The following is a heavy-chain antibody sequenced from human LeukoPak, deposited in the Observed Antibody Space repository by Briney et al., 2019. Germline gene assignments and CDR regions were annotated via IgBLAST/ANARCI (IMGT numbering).Heavy chain of an antibody. Sequence: GGSLRLSCAASGFTFSSYGMHWVRQAPGKGLEWVAVISYDGSNKYYADSVEGRFTISRDNSKNTLYLQMNSLRAEDTAVYYCARALADYYDSSGDYYFDYWGQGTLVTVSS. D-gene: IGHD3-22*01. J-gene: IGHJ4*02. V-gene: IGHV3-30*03. CDR3: ARALADYYDSSGDYYFDY. CDR1: GFTFSSYG. CDR2: ISYDGSNK.